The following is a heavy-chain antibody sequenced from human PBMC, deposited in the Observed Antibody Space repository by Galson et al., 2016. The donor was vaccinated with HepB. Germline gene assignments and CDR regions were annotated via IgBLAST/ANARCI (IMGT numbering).Heavy chain of an antibody. CDR1: GYTFTSYD. CDR2: LNPNSGTT. D-gene: IGHD6-19*01. J-gene: IGHJ6*02. Sequence: SVKVSCKASGYTFTSYDINWVRQAPGQGLEWMGWLNPNSGTTVHEQNFQGRVTMTRNTSIGTAYMELSSLRSQDTAVYFCARGHSGWYEGHHYYGMDVWGQGTTVTVSS. V-gene: IGHV1-8*01. CDR3: ARGHSGWYEGHHYYGMDV.